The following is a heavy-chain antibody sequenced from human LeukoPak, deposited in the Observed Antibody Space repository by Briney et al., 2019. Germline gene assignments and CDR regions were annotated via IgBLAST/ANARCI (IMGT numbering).Heavy chain of an antibody. CDR1: GFSFRDFG. Sequence: GGSLRLSCAVSGFSFRDFGFHWVRQAPGKGLEWVAVTWYDESQKYYADSVKGRFTISKDNSKNTLYLEMSSLRVEDTAVYYCAKWEGTRQFYFGYWGQGALVTVAS. CDR2: TWYDESQK. V-gene: IGHV3-33*06. CDR3: AKWEGTRQFYFGY. J-gene: IGHJ4*02. D-gene: IGHD1-26*01.